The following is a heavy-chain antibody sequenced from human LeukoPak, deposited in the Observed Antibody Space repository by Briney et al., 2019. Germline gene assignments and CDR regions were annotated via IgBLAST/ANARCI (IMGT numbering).Heavy chain of an antibody. V-gene: IGHV1-2*02. CDR1: GYTFTGYY. CDR3: ARSMLGWLNFDY. J-gene: IGHJ4*02. D-gene: IGHD2/OR15-2a*01. Sequence: GASVTASCKASGYTFTGYYMHWVRQAPGQGLEWMGWINPNSGGTNYAQKFQGRVTMTRDTSISTAYMELSRLRSDDTAVYYCARSMLGWLNFDYWGQGTLVTVSS. CDR2: INPNSGGT.